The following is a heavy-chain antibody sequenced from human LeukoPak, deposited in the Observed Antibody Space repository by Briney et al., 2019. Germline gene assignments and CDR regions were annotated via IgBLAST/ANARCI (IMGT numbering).Heavy chain of an antibody. Sequence: SETLSLTCTASGGSISSSNYYWGWIRQPPGKGLEWIGSIYYSGSTYYNPSLKSRVTISVDTSKNQFSLKLYSVTAADTAVYYCASSGWYLSSFNWGQGTLVTVSS. CDR3: ASSGWYLSSFN. CDR1: GGSISSSNYY. D-gene: IGHD6-19*01. V-gene: IGHV4-39*01. CDR2: IYYSGST. J-gene: IGHJ4*02.